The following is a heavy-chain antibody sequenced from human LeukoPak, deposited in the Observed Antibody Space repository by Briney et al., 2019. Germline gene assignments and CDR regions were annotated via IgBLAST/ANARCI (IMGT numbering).Heavy chain of an antibody. CDR2: MYNSGST. Sequence: PSQTLSLTCTVSGGSISGSYWSWIRQPPGKGLEWIAYMYNSGSTNYNPSLKSRVTISIDTSKNQFSLRLSSLTAADTAIYYCARGIESYGDYGYWGQGILVTVSS. J-gene: IGHJ4*02. V-gene: IGHV4-59*01. D-gene: IGHD4-17*01. CDR1: GGSISGSY. CDR3: ARGIESYGDYGY.